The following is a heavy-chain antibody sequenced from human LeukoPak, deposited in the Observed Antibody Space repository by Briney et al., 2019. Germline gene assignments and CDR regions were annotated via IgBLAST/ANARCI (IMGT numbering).Heavy chain of an antibody. CDR2: ISYDGSNK. D-gene: IGHD2-2*01. Sequence: PGGSLRLSCAASGFTFSSYAMSWVRQAPGKGLEWVADISYDGSNKYYADSVKGRFTISRDNSKNTLYLQMNSLGAEDTAVYYCASTPVVAAAFDYWGQGTLVTVSS. CDR1: GFTFSSYA. J-gene: IGHJ4*02. V-gene: IGHV3-30-3*01. CDR3: ASTPVVAAAFDY.